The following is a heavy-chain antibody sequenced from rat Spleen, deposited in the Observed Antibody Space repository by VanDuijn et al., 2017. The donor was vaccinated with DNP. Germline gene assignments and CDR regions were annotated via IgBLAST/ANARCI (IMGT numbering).Heavy chain of an antibody. CDR2: IWPDGST. Sequence: QVQLEESGPGLMQPSETLSLTCTVSGFSLTSNGVGWVRQPLGKGLVWMGRIWPDGSTNYNSAVQSRLSISRDTSKIQVFLKMNSLQTEDTAMYFCARLRRVLYYFDYWGQGVMVTVSS. D-gene: IGHD1-11*01. J-gene: IGHJ2*01. CDR1: GFSLTSNG. V-gene: IGHV2-72*01. CDR3: ARLRRVLYYFDY.